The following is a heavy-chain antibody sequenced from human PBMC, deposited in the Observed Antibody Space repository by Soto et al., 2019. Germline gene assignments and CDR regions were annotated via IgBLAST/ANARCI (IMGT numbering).Heavy chain of an antibody. V-gene: IGHV4-61*01. CDR1: GDSVNSENYY. Sequence: PSETLSLTCSVSGDSVNSENYYWTWIRQSPGKGLEWIGYAHSGGRSDYNPSLKSRVTISLNTPVNQFSLQLTSVTAADTAVYYCGREIRGYSRALDYWGQGTLVTVSS. D-gene: IGHD5-18*01. J-gene: IGHJ4*02. CDR3: GREIRGYSRALDY. CDR2: AHSGGRS.